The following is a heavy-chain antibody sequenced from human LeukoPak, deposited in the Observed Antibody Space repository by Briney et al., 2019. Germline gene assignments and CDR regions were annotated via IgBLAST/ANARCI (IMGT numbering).Heavy chain of an antibody. Sequence: GGSLRLSCAASGFTFSNYGMHWVRQAPGKGLEWVAFMRHDGSIQHYADSVKGRFTISRDNSKNMVYLQMNSLRPEDTALYYCAKDQGSGWYEDYFDYWGRGTLVTVSS. D-gene: IGHD6-19*01. CDR3: AKDQGSGWYEDYFDY. CDR1: GFTFSNYG. CDR2: MRHDGSIQ. V-gene: IGHV3-30*02. J-gene: IGHJ4*02.